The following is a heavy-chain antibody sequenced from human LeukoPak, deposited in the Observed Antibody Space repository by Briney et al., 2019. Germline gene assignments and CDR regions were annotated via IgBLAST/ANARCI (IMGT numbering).Heavy chain of an antibody. D-gene: IGHD6-13*01. V-gene: IGHV3-23*01. J-gene: IGHJ4*02. CDR1: GFTLSSYA. CDR3: AKQSAGSAAWYSLHYDF. CDR2: VDGGGGT. Sequence: GGSLRLSCAASGFTLSSYAMTWVRQAPGRGLEWVSSVDGGGGTYYADSVKGRFTISRDNSKVTLYLQMNGLRAEDTAVYSCAKQSAGSAAWYSLHYDFWGQGTLVTVSS.